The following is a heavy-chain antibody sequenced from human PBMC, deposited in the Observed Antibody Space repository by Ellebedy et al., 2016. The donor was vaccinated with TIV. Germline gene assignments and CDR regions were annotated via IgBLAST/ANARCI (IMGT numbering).Heavy chain of an antibody. CDR2: INPNSGNT. V-gene: IGHV1-8*01. CDR3: ARRQYYKSDY. CDR1: GYTLPSYD. J-gene: IGHJ4*02. Sequence: ASVQVSCKASGYTLPSYDINWVRRATGQGLDWMGWINPNSGNTGYAQKFQGRVTMTRNTSISTAYMELSSLTFEDTAVYYCARRQYYKSDYWGQGTLVTVSS. D-gene: IGHD1-26*01.